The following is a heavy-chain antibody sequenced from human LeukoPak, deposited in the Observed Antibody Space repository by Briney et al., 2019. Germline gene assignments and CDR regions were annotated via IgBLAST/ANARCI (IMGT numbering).Heavy chain of an antibody. Sequence: ASVKVSCKVSGFTFTGYYIHWARQAPGQGLEWMGWINPISGGTDYAQKFQGRVSMTRDTSITTVYMDLTRLRSDDTAVYYCARDRSTTGTSLTDYWGQGTVVTVSS. V-gene: IGHV1-2*02. CDR1: GFTFTGYY. CDR2: INPISGGT. J-gene: IGHJ4*02. CDR3: ARDRSTTGTSLTDY. D-gene: IGHD1-1*01.